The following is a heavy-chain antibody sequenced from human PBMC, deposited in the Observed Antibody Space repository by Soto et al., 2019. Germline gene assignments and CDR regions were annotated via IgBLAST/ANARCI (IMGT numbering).Heavy chain of an antibody. V-gene: IGHV3-30-3*01. CDR1: GFTFSSYA. J-gene: IGHJ4*02. D-gene: IGHD1-26*01. CDR3: ARESSGSASPVDY. Sequence: QVQLVESGGGVVQPGRSLRLSCAASGFTFSSYAMHWVRQAPGKGLEWVAVISYDGSNRYSADSVKGRFTISRDNSKNTLYLQMTSLRTEDTAVYSCARESSGSASPVDYWGQGTLVTVSS. CDR2: ISYDGSNR.